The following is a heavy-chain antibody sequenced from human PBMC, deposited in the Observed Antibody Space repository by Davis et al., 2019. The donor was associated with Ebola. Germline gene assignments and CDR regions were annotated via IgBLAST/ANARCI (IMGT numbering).Heavy chain of an antibody. CDR1: GYTFTGYY. CDR3: ARDAFMGVVTPGYYYYYGMDV. CDR2: ISAYNGNT. Sequence: ASVKVSCKASGYTFTGYYMHWVRQAPGQGLEWMGWISAYNGNTNYAQKLQGRVTMTTDTSTSTAYMELRSLRSDDTAVYYCARDAFMGVVTPGYYYYYGMDVWGQGTTVTVSS. J-gene: IGHJ6*02. V-gene: IGHV1-18*04. D-gene: IGHD4-23*01.